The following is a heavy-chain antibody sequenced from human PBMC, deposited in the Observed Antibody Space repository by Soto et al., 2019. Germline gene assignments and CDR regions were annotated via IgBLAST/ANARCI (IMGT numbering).Heavy chain of an antibody. CDR3: AKVYYYDSSGYDY. CDR2: ISYDGSNK. Sequence: QVQLVESGGGVVQPGRSLRLSCAASGFTFSSYGMHWVRQAPGKGLEWVAVISYDGSNKYYADSVKGRFTISRDNSKNMLYLQMNSLRAEDTAVYYCAKVYYYDSSGYDYWGQGTLVTVSS. D-gene: IGHD3-22*01. V-gene: IGHV3-30*18. CDR1: GFTFSSYG. J-gene: IGHJ4*02.